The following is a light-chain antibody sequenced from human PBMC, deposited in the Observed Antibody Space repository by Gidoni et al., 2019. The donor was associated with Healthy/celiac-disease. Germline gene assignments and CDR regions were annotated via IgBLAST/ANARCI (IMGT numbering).Light chain of an antibody. CDR2: EVS. CDR1: SSDVGGSNF. V-gene: IGLV2-14*01. CDR3: SSYMISSTYYV. Sequence: QSALTQPAPVSGSPGQSISISCTGTSSDVGGSNFVSWYQQHPGKAPKLMIYEVSNRPSGVSNRFSASKSGNTASLTISGLQAEDEADYYCSSYMISSTYYVFGTGTRVTVL. J-gene: IGLJ1*01.